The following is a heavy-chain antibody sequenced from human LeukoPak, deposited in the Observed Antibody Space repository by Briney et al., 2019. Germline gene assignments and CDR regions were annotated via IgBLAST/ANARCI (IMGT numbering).Heavy chain of an antibody. CDR3: VRLVVERYYYHGMDV. CDR1: GLTFSPYS. V-gene: IGHV3-21*01. D-gene: IGHD6-19*01. Sequence: GGSLRLSCVASGLTFSPYSMNWVRQAPGKGLEWVSCISGSSSYIYYGDSVEGRFTISRDNAKSSLYLQMNSLRAEDTAVYYCVRLVVERYYYHGMDVWGQGTTVTVSS. CDR2: ISGSSSYI. J-gene: IGHJ6*02.